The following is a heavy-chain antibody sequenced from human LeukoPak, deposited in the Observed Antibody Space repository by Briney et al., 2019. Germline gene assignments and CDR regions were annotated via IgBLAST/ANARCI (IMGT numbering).Heavy chain of an antibody. CDR2: MYTSGST. V-gene: IGHV4-61*02. D-gene: IGHD7-27*01. Sequence: ASETLSLTCTVSGGSISSGSYYWSWIRQPAGQGLEYIGRMYTSGSTNCNPSLKSRVTISVDTSKNQFSLKLSSVTAADTAVYYCARPGPTGYFDYWGQGTLVTVSS. J-gene: IGHJ4*02. CDR1: GGSISSGSYY. CDR3: ARPGPTGYFDY.